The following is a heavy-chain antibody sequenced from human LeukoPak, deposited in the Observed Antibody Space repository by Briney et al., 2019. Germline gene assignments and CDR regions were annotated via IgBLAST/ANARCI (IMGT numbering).Heavy chain of an antibody. J-gene: IGHJ4*02. V-gene: IGHV1-18*01. CDR2: ISAYNGNT. CDR1: GYTFTSYG. CDR3: ARVRYFDWLFSRDFDY. D-gene: IGHD3-9*01. Sequence: ASVKVSCKASGYTFTSYGISWVRQAPGQGLEWMGWISAYNGNTNYAQKLQGRVTMTTDTSTSTAYMELRSLRSDDTAVYCCARVRYFDWLFSRDFDYWGQGTLVTVSS.